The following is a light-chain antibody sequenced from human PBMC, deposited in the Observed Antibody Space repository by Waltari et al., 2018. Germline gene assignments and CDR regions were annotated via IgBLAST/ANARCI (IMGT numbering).Light chain of an antibody. Sequence: DIQMPQSPSSLSAAVGDRVTITCRASRSIGSYLNWYQQKPGKAPDLLIFAAYNLQFGVPLRFSGSGSGTDFSLTISGLQPEDSATYYCQQSYTSPEITFGGGTKVEIK. CDR1: RSIGSY. J-gene: IGKJ4*01. V-gene: IGKV1-39*01. CDR2: AAY. CDR3: QQSYTSPEIT.